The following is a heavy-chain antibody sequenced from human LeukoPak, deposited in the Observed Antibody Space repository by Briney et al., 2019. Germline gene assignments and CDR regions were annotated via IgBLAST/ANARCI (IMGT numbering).Heavy chain of an antibody. CDR1: GGSFSSVTLY. CDR2: GNARGST. CDR3: ARESTGTGRYNWYDL. V-gene: IGHV4-61*02. D-gene: IGHD5-24*01. Sequence: PSETLSLTCSVSGGSFSSVTLYWSWIRQPAGKGLEWIGRGNARGSTDSNPSLRSRVTVSVDTSKNQVPLRLSSVTAADTAVYYCARESTGTGRYNWYDLWGQGTLVTVSS. J-gene: IGHJ4*02.